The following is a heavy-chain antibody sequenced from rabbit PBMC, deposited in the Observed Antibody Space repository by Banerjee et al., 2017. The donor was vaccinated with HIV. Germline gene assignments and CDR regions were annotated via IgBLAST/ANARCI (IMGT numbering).Heavy chain of an antibody. D-gene: IGHD7-1*01. CDR1: GFSFSSGYY. V-gene: IGHV1S40*01. J-gene: IGHJ3*01. Sequence: QSLEESGGGLVKPGASLTLTCTASGFSFSSGYYMCWVRQAPGKGLEWIACIYAGSSGSTYYTSWAKGRFTISKTSSTTVTLQMTSLTAADTATYFCARGDKDADYTGYNYATRLDLWGPGTLVTVS. CDR2: IYAGSSGST. CDR3: ARGDKDADYTGYNYATRLDL.